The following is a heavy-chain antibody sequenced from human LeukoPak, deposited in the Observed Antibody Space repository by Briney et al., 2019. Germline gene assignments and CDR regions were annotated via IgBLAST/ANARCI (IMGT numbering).Heavy chain of an antibody. J-gene: IGHJ5*02. D-gene: IGHD3-16*01. CDR3: GKEGGA. Sequence: GGSLRLSCAASGFRFSDYTMTWVRQAPGKGPEWVSAIGGRGGSTYYADSLGGRFTISRDNSKDMLYLQMNSLKVEDTATYYCGKEGGAWGQGTKVTASS. CDR2: IGGRGGST. CDR1: GFRFSDYT. V-gene: IGHV3-23*01.